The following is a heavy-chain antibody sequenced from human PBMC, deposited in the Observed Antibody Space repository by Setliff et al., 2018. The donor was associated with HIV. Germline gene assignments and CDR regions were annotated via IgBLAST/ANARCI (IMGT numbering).Heavy chain of an antibody. CDR3: ARGANFWSGYDS. CDR2: IYNSGTN. CDR1: GYSISRGYY. J-gene: IGHJ4*02. Sequence: SETLSLTCAVSGYSISRGYYWGWIRQTPGKGLAWIGNIYNSGTNYYNPSLKSRVTISVDKSKNQFSLKLTSVTAADTAVYYCARGANFWSGYDSWGQGTLVTVSS. V-gene: IGHV4-38-2*01. D-gene: IGHD3-3*01.